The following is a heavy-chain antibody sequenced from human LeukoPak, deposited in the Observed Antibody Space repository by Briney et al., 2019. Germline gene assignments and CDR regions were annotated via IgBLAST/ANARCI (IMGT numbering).Heavy chain of an antibody. J-gene: IGHJ6*03. CDR3: AKAGGGGRYYYYYMDV. V-gene: IGHV3-23*01. Sequence: PGGSLRLSCAASGFTFSNYAMSWVRQAPGKGLEWVSAISGSGGGTYYADSLKGRFTISRDNSKSTLSLQMNSLRAEDTAIYYCAKAGGGGRYYYYYMDVWGKGTTVTVFS. CDR2: ISGSGGGT. D-gene: IGHD2-21*01. CDR1: GFTFSNYA.